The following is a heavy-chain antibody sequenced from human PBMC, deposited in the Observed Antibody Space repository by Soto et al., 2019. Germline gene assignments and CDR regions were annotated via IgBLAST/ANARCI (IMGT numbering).Heavy chain of an antibody. Sequence: GGSLRLSCAASGFTFDDYAMHWVRQAPGKGLEWVSFITWNGGSVGYADSLKGRFTISRDNAKNSLYLQLSSLRTEDTAFYYCTRGYCSVGSCAFDIWGQGTMVTVSS. J-gene: IGHJ3*02. CDR3: TRGYCSVGSCAFDI. CDR2: ITWNGGSV. D-gene: IGHD2-15*01. CDR1: GFTFDDYA. V-gene: IGHV3-9*01.